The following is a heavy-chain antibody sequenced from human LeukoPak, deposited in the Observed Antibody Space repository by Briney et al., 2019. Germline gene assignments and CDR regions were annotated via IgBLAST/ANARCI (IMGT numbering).Heavy chain of an antibody. CDR2: IKSKTDGGTT. Sequence: PGGSLRLSCAASGFTFSNAWMSWVRQAPGKGLEWVCRIKSKTDGGTTDYAASVKGRFTISREDSKNTLYLQMNSLKTEGTAVYYCTVSGYSSSWYAFGYWGQGTLVTVSS. CDR1: GFTFSNAW. CDR3: TVSGYSSSWYAFGY. D-gene: IGHD6-13*01. J-gene: IGHJ4*02. V-gene: IGHV3-15*01.